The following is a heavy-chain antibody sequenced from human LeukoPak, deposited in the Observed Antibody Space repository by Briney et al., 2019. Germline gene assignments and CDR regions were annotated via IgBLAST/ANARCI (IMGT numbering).Heavy chain of an antibody. Sequence: GASVTVSCKASGYTFTSYGISWVRQAPGQGLEWMGWISAYNGNTNYAQKLQGRVTMTTDTSTSTAYMELRSLRSDDTAVYYCAREGAGCSSTSCPSEFGDYWGQGTLVTVSS. V-gene: IGHV1-18*01. CDR2: ISAYNGNT. D-gene: IGHD2-2*01. J-gene: IGHJ4*02. CDR3: AREGAGCSSTSCPSEFGDY. CDR1: GYTFTSYG.